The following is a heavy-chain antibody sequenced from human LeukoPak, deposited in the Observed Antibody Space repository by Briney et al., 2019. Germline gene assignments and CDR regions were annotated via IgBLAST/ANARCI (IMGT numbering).Heavy chain of an antibody. CDR1: GGSFSGYY. CDR2: INRSGST. CDR3: ARGLVDTASGHFDY. J-gene: IGHJ4*02. D-gene: IGHD5-18*01. Sequence: SETLSLTCAVYGGSFSGYYWSWIRQPPGKGLEWIGEINRSGSTNYNPSLKSRVTISVDTSKNQFSLKLSSVTAADTAVYYCARGLVDTASGHFDYWGQGTLVTVSS. V-gene: IGHV4-34*01.